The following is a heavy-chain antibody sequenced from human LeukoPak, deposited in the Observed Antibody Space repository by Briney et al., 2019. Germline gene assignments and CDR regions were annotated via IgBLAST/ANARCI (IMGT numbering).Heavy chain of an antibody. CDR1: GFTFSSHW. CDR2: IKQDGSEK. D-gene: IGHD5-12*01. Sequence: GGSLRLSCAASGFTFSSHWMSWVRQAPGKGVEWVANIKQDGSEKYYVDSVKGRFTISRDNAKNSLYLQMNSLTAEDTAVYYCARGGGSGYDWGTVYWGQGTLVTVSS. J-gene: IGHJ4*02. V-gene: IGHV3-7*04. CDR3: ARGGGSGYDWGTVY.